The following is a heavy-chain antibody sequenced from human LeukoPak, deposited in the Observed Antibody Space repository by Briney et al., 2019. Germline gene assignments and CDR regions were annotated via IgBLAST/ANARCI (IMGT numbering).Heavy chain of an antibody. D-gene: IGHD6-13*01. CDR1: GGSFSGYY. CDR3: ARVRRYSSRPDAFDI. CDR2: INHSGST. V-gene: IGHV4-34*01. Sequence: SETLSLTCAVYGGSFSGYYWSWIRQPPGKGLEWIGEINHSGSTNYNPSLKSRVTISVDTSKNQFPLKPSSVAAADTAVYYCARVRRYSSRPDAFDIWGQGTMVTVSP. J-gene: IGHJ3*02.